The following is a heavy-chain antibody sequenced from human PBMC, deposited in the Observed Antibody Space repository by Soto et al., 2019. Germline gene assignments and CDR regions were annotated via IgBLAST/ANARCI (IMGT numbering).Heavy chain of an antibody. CDR2: IRSKAYGGTT. J-gene: IGHJ3*02. CDR1: GLPIGDYA. D-gene: IGHD1-26*01. V-gene: IGHV3-49*03. Sequence: PGGSLRLSCPAAGLPIGDYAMSWFRPAPGKGLEWVGFIRSKAYGGTTEYAASVKGRFTISRDDSKSIAYLQMNSLKTEDTAVYYCTRVWWELLYAFDIWGQGTMVTVSS. CDR3: TRVWWELLYAFDI.